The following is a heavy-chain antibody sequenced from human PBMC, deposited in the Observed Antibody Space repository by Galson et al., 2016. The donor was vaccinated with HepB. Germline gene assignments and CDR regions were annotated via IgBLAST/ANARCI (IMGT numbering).Heavy chain of an antibody. Sequence: SVKVSCKASGYTFATYDIHWLRQATGQGLEWMGWMNPNSGNTGYAQKFQGRVTMTRNTSVSTAYMELSSLRSEDTAVYYCGRSRSLHYYETSGNWFDPWGQGTLVTVSS. D-gene: IGHD3-22*01. CDR2: MNPNSGNT. J-gene: IGHJ5*02. V-gene: IGHV1-8*01. CDR1: GYTFATYD. CDR3: GRSRSLHYYETSGNWFDP.